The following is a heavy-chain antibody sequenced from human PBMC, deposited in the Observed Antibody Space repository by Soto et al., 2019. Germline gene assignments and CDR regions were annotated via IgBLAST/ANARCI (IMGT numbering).Heavy chain of an antibody. D-gene: IGHD6-19*01. CDR1: GGSMTGYF. J-gene: IGHJ4*02. Sequence: QVQLQESGPGLVKPSETLSLTCTVSGGSMTGYFWTWIRQPAGKGLEWIGHVYNTGNTDYNPSLRSRISMAVDTSKRQFSLKVKSVTAADTAVYYCARTHWVSGTEYWGQGTLVTVSS. V-gene: IGHV4-4*07. CDR2: VYNTGNT. CDR3: ARTHWVSGTEY.